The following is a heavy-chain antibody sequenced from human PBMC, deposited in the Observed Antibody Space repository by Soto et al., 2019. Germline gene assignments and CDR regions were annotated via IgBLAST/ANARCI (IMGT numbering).Heavy chain of an antibody. CDR1: GGSFSGYY. J-gene: IGHJ5*02. Sequence: PSETLSLTCAVYGGSFSGYYWSWIRQPPGKGLEWIGEINHSGSTNYNPSLKSRVTISVDTSKNQFSLKLSSVTAADTAVYYCARGLIRIQLWLGILVPVLFDPWGQGTLVTVSS. CDR2: INHSGST. D-gene: IGHD5-18*01. CDR3: ARGLIRIQLWLGILVPVLFDP. V-gene: IGHV4-34*01.